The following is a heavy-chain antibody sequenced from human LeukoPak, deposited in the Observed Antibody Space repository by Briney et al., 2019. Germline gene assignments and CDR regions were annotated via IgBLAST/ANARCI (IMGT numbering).Heavy chain of an antibody. Sequence: GGSLRLSCEVSGFTFSDYYLSWTRQAPGKGLEWLSYISSTGGTIFYADSVRGRFTISRDDAKKSLYLEMNSLRAEDTAVYYCARSSDYYGSGSHAPLGYGMDVWGQGTTVIVSS. D-gene: IGHD3-10*01. J-gene: IGHJ6*02. CDR1: GFTFSDYY. CDR2: ISSTGGTI. V-gene: IGHV3-11*01. CDR3: ARSSDYYGSGSHAPLGYGMDV.